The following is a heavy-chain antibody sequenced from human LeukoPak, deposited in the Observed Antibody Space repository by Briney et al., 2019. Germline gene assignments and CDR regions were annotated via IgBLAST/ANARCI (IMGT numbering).Heavy chain of an antibody. Sequence: PGRSLRLSCAASGFTISSYGMHWVRQAPGKGLEWVAVISYDGSNKYYADSVKGRFTISRDNSKNTLYLQMNSLRAEDTAVYYCAKDLPGALDYWGQGTLVTVSS. J-gene: IGHJ4*02. CDR3: AKDLPGALDY. CDR1: GFTISSYG. D-gene: IGHD3-10*01. CDR2: ISYDGSNK. V-gene: IGHV3-30*18.